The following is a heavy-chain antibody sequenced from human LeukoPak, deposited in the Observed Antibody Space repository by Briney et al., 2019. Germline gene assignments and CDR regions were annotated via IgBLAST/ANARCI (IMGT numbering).Heavy chain of an antibody. J-gene: IGHJ4*02. CDR2: IYQSGST. V-gene: IGHV4-30-2*01. Sequence: SQTLSLTCAVSGGSISSGGYSWSWIRQPPGKGLEWIGYIYQSGSTYYNPSLKSRVTISVDSSKNQFSLKLTSVTAADTAVYYCARAYYDSSARTYYFDYWGQGTLVIVSS. D-gene: IGHD3-22*01. CDR3: ARAYYDSSARTYYFDY. CDR1: GGSISSGGYS.